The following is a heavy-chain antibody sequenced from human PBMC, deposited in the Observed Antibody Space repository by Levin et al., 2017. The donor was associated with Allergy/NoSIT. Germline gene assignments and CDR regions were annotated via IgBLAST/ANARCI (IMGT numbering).Heavy chain of an antibody. CDR3: ATGARGDH. CDR2: IKSRSDGETT. D-gene: IGHD1-26*01. J-gene: IGHJ4*02. V-gene: IGHV3-15*01. Sequence: GGSLRLSCEASGFTFSNAWMSWVRQAPGKGLEWVGRIKSRSDGETTEYAAPVRGRFTISRDDSKNMLYLEMTSLRTEDSAVYFCATGARGDHWGQGTLVTVSS. CDR1: GFTFSNAW.